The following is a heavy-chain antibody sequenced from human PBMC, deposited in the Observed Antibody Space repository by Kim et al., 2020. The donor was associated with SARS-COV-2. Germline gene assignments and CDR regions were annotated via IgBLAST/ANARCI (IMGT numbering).Heavy chain of an antibody. D-gene: IGHD1-1*01. J-gene: IGHJ6*02. CDR1: GGTFTSYP. V-gene: IGHV1-69*13. CDR3: VAPDVWPPAVGTPPTYAMDA. Sequence: SVKVSCTASGGTFTSYPISWVRQAPGQGPEWMGGIFPISGAANYAQKFHGRVTITADESTNTAYMELSGLRSEDTAVYYCVAPDVWPPAVGTPPTYAMDAWGQGTTVTVSS. CDR2: IFPISGAA.